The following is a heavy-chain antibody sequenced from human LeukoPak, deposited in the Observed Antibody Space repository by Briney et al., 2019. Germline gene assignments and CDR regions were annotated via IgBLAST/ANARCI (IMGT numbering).Heavy chain of an antibody. D-gene: IGHD3-10*01. CDR2: IRYDGSNK. V-gene: IGHV3-30*02. J-gene: IGHJ4*02. Sequence: PGGSLRLSCAASGFTFSSYGMHWVRQAPGKGLEWVAFIRYDGSNKYYADSVKGRFTISRDNSKNTLYLQMNSLRAEDTAVYYCAKGGITMVRGVKFWYFDYWGQGTLVTVSS. CDR3: AKGGITMVRGVKFWYFDY. CDR1: GFTFSSYG.